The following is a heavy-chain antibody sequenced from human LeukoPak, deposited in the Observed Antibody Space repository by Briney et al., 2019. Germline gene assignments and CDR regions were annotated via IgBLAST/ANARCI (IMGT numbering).Heavy chain of an antibody. Sequence: ASVRVSCKPSGYTFSDYFIHWVRQAPGQGLEWLGRIHSNTGATESPQNFRGRVTMTRDTSITTAYMALSSLTSDDTDVYYCARDLASTSNWEFDYWGQGTLVTVSS. D-gene: IGHD7-27*01. CDR2: IHSNTGAT. CDR1: GYTFSDYF. J-gene: IGHJ4*02. V-gene: IGHV1-2*05. CDR3: ARDLASTSNWEFDY.